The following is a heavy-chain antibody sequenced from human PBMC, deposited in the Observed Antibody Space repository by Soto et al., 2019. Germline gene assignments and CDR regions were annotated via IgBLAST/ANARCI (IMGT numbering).Heavy chain of an antibody. J-gene: IGHJ5*02. Sequence: QVQLVQSGAEVKKPGASVKVSCKASGYTFTSDAIHWVRQAPGQCLEWMGWINADIGNTRYSQKFQGRVTITRDTPASTAYMELNGLTSEDTAVYYCARAACSDGSCYHWFDPWGQGTLVTVSS. CDR2: INADIGNT. CDR3: ARAACSDGSCYHWFDP. CDR1: GYTFTSDA. D-gene: IGHD2-15*01. V-gene: IGHV1-3*01.